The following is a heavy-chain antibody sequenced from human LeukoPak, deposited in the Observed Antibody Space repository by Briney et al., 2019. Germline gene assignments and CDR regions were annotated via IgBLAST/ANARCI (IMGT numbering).Heavy chain of an antibody. V-gene: IGHV4-39*07. CDR1: GGSISSSSDY. D-gene: IGHD3-10*01. J-gene: IGHJ3*02. CDR3: ARDKGWFGELFDAFDI. Sequence: SETLSLTCTVSGGSISSSSDYWGWIRQPPGKGLEWIGSIFYSGSTYYNPSLKSRVTISVDTSKNQFSLKLSSVTAADTAVYYCARDKGWFGELFDAFDIWGQGTMVTVSS. CDR2: IFYSGST.